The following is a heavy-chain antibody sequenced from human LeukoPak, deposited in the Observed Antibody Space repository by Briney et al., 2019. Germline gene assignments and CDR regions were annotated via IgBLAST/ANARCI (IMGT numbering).Heavy chain of an antibody. CDR2: ISGSGGST. Sequence: PGGSLRLSCAASGFTFSSYAMSWVRQAPGKGLEWVSAISGSGGSTYYADSVKGRFTISRDNSKNTPYLQMNSLRAEDTAVYYCAKDEEHYDSSAPFDYWDQGTLVTVSS. CDR3: AKDEEHYDSSAPFDY. D-gene: IGHD3-22*01. CDR1: GFTFSSYA. V-gene: IGHV3-23*01. J-gene: IGHJ4*02.